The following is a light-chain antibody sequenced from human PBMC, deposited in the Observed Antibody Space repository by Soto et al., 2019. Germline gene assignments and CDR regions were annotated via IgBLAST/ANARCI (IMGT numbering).Light chain of an antibody. V-gene: IGLV2-14*01. CDR1: SSDVGDYNY. CDR3: SSYTSSSTYV. J-gene: IGLJ1*01. Sequence: QSVLTQPASASGSPGQSITISCTGTSSDVGDYNYVSWYQQLPGKAPKVMIYEVSNRPSGVSNRFSGSKSGITASLTISGLQAEDEADYYCSSYTSSSTYVFGTGTKVTVL. CDR2: EVS.